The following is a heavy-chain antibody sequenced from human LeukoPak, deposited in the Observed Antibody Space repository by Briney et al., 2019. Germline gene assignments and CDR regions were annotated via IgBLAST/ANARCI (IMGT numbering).Heavy chain of an antibody. CDR3: ARVWRSGYPAYYYYYIVV. D-gene: IGHD3-22*01. CDR2: INRSGST. J-gene: IGHJ6*03. CDR1: GGFYSGYY. V-gene: IGHV4-34*01. Sequence: WETLTLTCAVYGGFYSGYYYWGLIRPPPGKGVEWIVAINRSGSTKYKPSLKSRVTMSVDTSKNQFSLKLSSVTAADTAVYYCARVWRSGYPAYYYYYIVVCGKGTTVTVSS.